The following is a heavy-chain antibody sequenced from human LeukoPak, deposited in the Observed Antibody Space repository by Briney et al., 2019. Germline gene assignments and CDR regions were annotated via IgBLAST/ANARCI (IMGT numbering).Heavy chain of an antibody. CDR2: IYYSGGT. Sequence: SETLSLTCTVSGGSISSYYWSWIRQPPGKGLEWIGYIYYSGGTNYNPSLKSRVTISVDTSKNQFSLKLSSVTAADTAAYYCARGSGSPQRFDYWGQGTPVTVSS. V-gene: IGHV4-59*01. D-gene: IGHD3-10*01. J-gene: IGHJ4*02. CDR1: GGSISSYY. CDR3: ARGSGSPQRFDY.